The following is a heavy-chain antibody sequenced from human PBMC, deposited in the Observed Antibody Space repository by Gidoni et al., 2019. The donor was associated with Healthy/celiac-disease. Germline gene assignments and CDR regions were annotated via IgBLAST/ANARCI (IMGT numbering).Heavy chain of an antibody. CDR1: GGTFSSYA. Sequence: QVQLVQSGAEVKTPGSSVKLSCKASGGTFSSYAISWVRPAPGQGLEWMGGIIPIFGTANYAQKFQGRVTITADESTSTAYMELSSLRSEDTAVYYCARDTESGSTGGFQHWGQGTLVTVSS. CDR3: ARDTESGSTGGFQH. V-gene: IGHV1-69*01. J-gene: IGHJ1*01. D-gene: IGHD3-10*01. CDR2: IIPIFGTA.